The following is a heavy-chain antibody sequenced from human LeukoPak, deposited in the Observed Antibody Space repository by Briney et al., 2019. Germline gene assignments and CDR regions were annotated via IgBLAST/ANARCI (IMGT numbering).Heavy chain of an antibody. D-gene: IGHD5-12*01. CDR3: ARGMAVAYDYNWFDP. CDR1: GYSISSAYY. J-gene: IGHJ5*02. V-gene: IGHV4-38-2*02. Sequence: SETLSLTCTVSGYSISSAYYWGWIRQPPGKGLEWIGSIYHSGSTYYNPSLKSRVSISVDTSKNQFSLKLSSVTAADTAVYFCARGMAVAYDYNWFDPWGQGTLVTVSS. CDR2: IYHSGST.